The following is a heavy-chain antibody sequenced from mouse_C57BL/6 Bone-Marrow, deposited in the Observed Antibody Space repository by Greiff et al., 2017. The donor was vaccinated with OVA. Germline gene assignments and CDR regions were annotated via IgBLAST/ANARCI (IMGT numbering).Heavy chain of an antibody. CDR2: IYPGDGDT. CDR3: ARVAYLFGAMDY. J-gene: IGHJ4*01. Sequence: QVQLQQSGAELVKPGASVKISCKASGYAFSSYWMNWVKQRPGKGLEWIGQIYPGDGDTNYNGKFKGKATLTADKSSSTAYMQLSSLTSEDSAVYFCARVAYLFGAMDYWGQGTSVTVSS. CDR1: GYAFSSYW. V-gene: IGHV1-80*01. D-gene: IGHD1-1*01.